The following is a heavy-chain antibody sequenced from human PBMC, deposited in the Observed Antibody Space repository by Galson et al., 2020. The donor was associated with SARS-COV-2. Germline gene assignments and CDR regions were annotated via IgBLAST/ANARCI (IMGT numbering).Heavy chain of an antibody. CDR1: GYSVSSAYC. Sequence: SQTLSLTCGVSGYSVSSAYCWGWIRQPPGKGLEWIGSVCLDGSAHYNPSLKSRATISEDTAKNQVYLRVRSVTAADTAVYYCARDLDFALIWGQGALVTVSS. CDR3: ARDLDFALI. V-gene: IGHV4-38-2*02. J-gene: IGHJ4*02. CDR2: VCLDGSA. D-gene: IGHD3-3*01.